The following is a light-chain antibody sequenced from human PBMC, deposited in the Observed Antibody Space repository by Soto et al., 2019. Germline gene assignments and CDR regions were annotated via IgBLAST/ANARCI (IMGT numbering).Light chain of an antibody. J-gene: IGKJ1*01. CDR2: DAS. Sequence: DIQMTQSPSTLSASVGDKSTITCRASQVIVSCLAGFHQKPGKAPKLLIYDASSLESGVPSRFSGSGSGTEFTLTISSLQPDDFATYYCQQYNSYWTFGQGTKVEIK. CDR3: QQYNSYWT. V-gene: IGKV1-5*01. CDR1: QVIVSC.